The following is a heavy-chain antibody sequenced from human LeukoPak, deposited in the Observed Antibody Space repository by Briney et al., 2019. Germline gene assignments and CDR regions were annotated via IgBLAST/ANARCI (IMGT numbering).Heavy chain of an antibody. CDR3: ARGLGYGSVYYYYGMDV. J-gene: IGHJ6*02. Sequence: SETPSLTCAVYGGSFSGYCWSWIRQPPGKGLEWIREINHSGSTNYNPSLKSRVTISVDTSKNQFSLKLSSVTAADTAVYYCARGLGYGSVYYYYGMDVWGQGTTVTVSS. V-gene: IGHV4-34*01. D-gene: IGHD3-10*01. CDR2: INHSGST. CDR1: GGSFSGYC.